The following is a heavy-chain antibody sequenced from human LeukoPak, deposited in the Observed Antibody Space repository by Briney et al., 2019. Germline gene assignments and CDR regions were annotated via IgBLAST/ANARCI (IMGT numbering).Heavy chain of an antibody. CDR3: TRARRYFDWLLYYFDY. CDR2: IRSKAYGGTT. Sequence: PGGSLRLSCTASGFTFGDYAMSWVRQAPGKGLEWVGFIRSKAYGGTTEYAASVKGRFTISRDDSKSIAYLQMNSLKTEETAVYYCTRARRYFDWLLYYFDYWGQGTLVTVSS. CDR1: GFTFGDYA. D-gene: IGHD3-9*01. J-gene: IGHJ4*02. V-gene: IGHV3-49*04.